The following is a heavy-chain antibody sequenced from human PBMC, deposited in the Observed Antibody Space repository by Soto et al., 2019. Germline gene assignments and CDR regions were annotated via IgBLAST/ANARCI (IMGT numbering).Heavy chain of an antibody. J-gene: IGHJ6*02. V-gene: IGHV5-10-1*01. CDR3: AKISAFRNFSYGMAA. CDR1: GYSFTSYW. Sequence: GKSVKISCKGSGYSFTSYWISWVRQMPGKGLEWMGRIDPSDSYTNYSPSFQGHVTISADKSISTAYLQWSSLKASDTAMYYCAKISAFRNFSYGMAAWGLWTTFTVS. CDR2: IDPSDSYT. D-gene: IGHD3-3*02.